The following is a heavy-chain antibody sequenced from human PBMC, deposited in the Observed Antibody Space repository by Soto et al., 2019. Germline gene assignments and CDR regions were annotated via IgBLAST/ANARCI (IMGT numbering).Heavy chain of an antibody. CDR3: TTARGTYGAEYFQY. Sequence: GGSLRLSCAASGFTFSNAWMTWVRQAPGKGLEWVGRIKSKTDGGTTDYAAPVKGRFTISRDDSKSTLYLQMNSLKTEDTAVYYCTTARGTYGAEYFQYWGQGTLVTVSS. D-gene: IGHD4-17*01. J-gene: IGHJ1*01. CDR1: GFTFSNAW. V-gene: IGHV3-15*01. CDR2: IKSKTDGGTT.